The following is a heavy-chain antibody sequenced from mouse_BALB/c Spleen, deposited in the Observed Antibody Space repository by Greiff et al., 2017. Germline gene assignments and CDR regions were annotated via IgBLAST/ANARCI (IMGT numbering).Heavy chain of an antibody. CDR3: AGGGGNYYFDY. J-gene: IGHJ2*01. CDR2: INPYNGAT. Sequence: VQLQQSGPELVKPGASVKISCKASGYSFTGYYMHWVKQSHVKSLEWIGRINPYNGATSYNQNFKDKASLTVDKSSSTAYMELHSLTSEDSAVYYCAGGGGNYYFDYWGQGTTLTVSS. V-gene: IGHV1-31*01. CDR1: GYSFTGYY. D-gene: IGHD2-1*01.